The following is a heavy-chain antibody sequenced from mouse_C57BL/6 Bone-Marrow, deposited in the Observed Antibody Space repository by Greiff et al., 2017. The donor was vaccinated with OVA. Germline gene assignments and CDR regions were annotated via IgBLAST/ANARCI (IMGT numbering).Heavy chain of an antibody. J-gene: IGHJ1*03. D-gene: IGHD1-1*01. Sequence: EVKLVESGGGLVQPKGSLKLSCAASGFSFNTYAMNWVRQAPGKGLEWVARIRSKSNNYATYYADSVKARFTIYRDESDSMLYLQMNNMKTEDTAMYYYVTRTTVVATGFNCYFDVWGTGTTVTVSS. CDR3: VTRTTVVATGFNCYFDV. V-gene: IGHV10-1*01. CDR1: GFSFNTYA. CDR2: IRSKSNNYAT.